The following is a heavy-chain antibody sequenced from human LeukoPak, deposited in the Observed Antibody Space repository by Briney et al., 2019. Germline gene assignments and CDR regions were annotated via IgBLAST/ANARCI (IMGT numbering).Heavy chain of an antibody. Sequence: GGSLRLSCAASGFIFSSYAMSWVRQAPGKGLEWVSTISGSGGSTYYTDSVKGRFTISRDNSKNTLYLQMNSLRAEDTALYYCAKAYCSSTSCRWSDPWGQGTLVTVSS. CDR2: ISGSGGST. V-gene: IGHV3-23*01. CDR1: GFIFSSYA. J-gene: IGHJ5*02. CDR3: AKAYCSSTSCRWSDP. D-gene: IGHD2-2*01.